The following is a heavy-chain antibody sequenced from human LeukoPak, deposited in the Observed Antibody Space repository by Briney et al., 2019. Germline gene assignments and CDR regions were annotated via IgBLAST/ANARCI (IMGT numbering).Heavy chain of an antibody. CDR2: INPSGGST. V-gene: IGHV1-46*03. Sequence: ASVKVSCKASGYTFTSYYMHWVRQAPGQGLEWMGIINPSGGSTSYAQKFQGRVTMTRDTSTSTVYMELSSLRSEDTAVYYCARDLARYCSSTSCYGYWYFDLWGRGTLVTVSS. D-gene: IGHD2-2*01. J-gene: IGHJ2*01. CDR3: ARDLARYCSSTSCYGYWYFDL. CDR1: GYTFTSYY.